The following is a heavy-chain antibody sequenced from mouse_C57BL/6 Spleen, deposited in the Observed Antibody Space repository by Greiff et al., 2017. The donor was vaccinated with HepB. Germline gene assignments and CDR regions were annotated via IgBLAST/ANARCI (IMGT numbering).Heavy chain of an antibody. CDR3: TRMVTTKDGYWYFDV. D-gene: IGHD2-2*01. J-gene: IGHJ1*03. Sequence: EVKVVESGGGLVQPGGSMKLSCAASGFTFSDAWMDWVRQSPEQGLEWVAEIRNKANNHATYYAESVKGRFTISRADSKSSVYLQMNSLRAEDSGIYYCTRMVTTKDGYWYFDVWGTGTTVTVSS. V-gene: IGHV6-6*01. CDR2: IRNKANNHAT. CDR1: GFTFSDAW.